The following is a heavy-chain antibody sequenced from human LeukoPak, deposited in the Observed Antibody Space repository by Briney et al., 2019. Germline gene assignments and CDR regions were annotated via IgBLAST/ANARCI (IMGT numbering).Heavy chain of an antibody. V-gene: IGHV3-7*01. CDR3: ARNVPRSNSGSYYDPNHPNDY. D-gene: IGHD1-26*01. Sequence: PGGSLRLSCAASGFTFSSYWMSWVRQAPGKGLEWVANIKQDGSEKYYVDSVKGRFTISRDNAKNSLYLQMNSLRAEDTAVYYCARNVPRSNSGSYYDPNHPNDYWGQGTLVTVSS. CDR2: IKQDGSEK. J-gene: IGHJ4*02. CDR1: GFTFSSYW.